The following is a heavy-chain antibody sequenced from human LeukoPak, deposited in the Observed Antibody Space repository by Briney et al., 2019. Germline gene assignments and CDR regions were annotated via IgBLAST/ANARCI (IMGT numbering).Heavy chain of an antibody. CDR1: GYTFTSYG. CDR3: ARGALEWELLGAFDI. Sequence: GASVKVSCKASGYTFTSYGISWVRQAPGQGLEWMGWISAYNGNTNYAQKLQGRVTMTTDTTTSTVYMELRSLRSDDTAVYYCARGALEWELLGAFDIWGQGTMVTVSS. CDR2: ISAYNGNT. V-gene: IGHV1-18*01. J-gene: IGHJ3*02. D-gene: IGHD1-26*01.